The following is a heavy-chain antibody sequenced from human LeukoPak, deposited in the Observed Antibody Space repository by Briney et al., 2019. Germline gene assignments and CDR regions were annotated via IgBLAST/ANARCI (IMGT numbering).Heavy chain of an antibody. J-gene: IGHJ4*02. D-gene: IGHD3-10*01. CDR2: IIPIFGTA. CDR3: ALYYYGSGSFFDY. CDR1: GYTFTSCA. Sequence: ASVTVSFKASGYTFTSCAISWVRQAPGQGLEWMGGIIPIFGTANYAQKFQGRVTITADKSTSTAYMELSSLRSEDTAVYYCALYYYGSGSFFDYWGQGTLVTVSS. V-gene: IGHV1-69*06.